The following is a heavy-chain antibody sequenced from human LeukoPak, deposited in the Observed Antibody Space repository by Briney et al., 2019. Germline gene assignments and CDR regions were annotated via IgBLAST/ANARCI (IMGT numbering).Heavy chain of an antibody. D-gene: IGHD3-10*01. Sequence: ASVKVSCKTSGYTFTSYGLSWVRQAPGQGLEWMGWINPDSGGTNYAQKFQGRVTMTWDTSISTAYMELSRLRSDDTAIYYCARGRFYTSGSYYNRLDYWGQGTLVTVSS. J-gene: IGHJ4*02. CDR3: ARGRFYTSGSYYNRLDY. CDR2: INPDSGGT. CDR1: GYTFTSYG. V-gene: IGHV1-2*02.